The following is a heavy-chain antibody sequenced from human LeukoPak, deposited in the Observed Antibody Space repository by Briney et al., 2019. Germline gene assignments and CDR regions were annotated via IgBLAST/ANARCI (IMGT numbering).Heavy chain of an antibody. D-gene: IGHD3-22*01. CDR3: ANPRYDSSGYYYVD. CDR1: GYTFTSYA. J-gene: IGHJ4*02. V-gene: IGHV1-3*01. CDR2: INGGSGNT. Sequence: ASVKVSCKASGYTFTSYATHWVRQAPGQRLDWMGWINGGSGNTKYSPEFQGRVTITRDTSASTAYMELSSLRSEDTAVYYCANPRYDSSGYYYVDWGQGTLVTVSS.